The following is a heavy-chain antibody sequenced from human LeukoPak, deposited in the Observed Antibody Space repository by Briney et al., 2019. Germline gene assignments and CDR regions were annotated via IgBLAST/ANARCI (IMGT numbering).Heavy chain of an antibody. CDR1: GFNFNTHW. V-gene: IGHV3-7*01. J-gene: IGHJ4*02. CDR2: IKQDGSEK. D-gene: IGHD3-10*01. Sequence: GGSLRLSCAASGFNFNTHWMSWVRQAPGRGLEGVANIKQDGSEKLYVEFLKGRRAISRDNSKYPLFLQMNRLRVEDTAMYYCTRLSAMLRGPEPIYYFDSWGQGTLVTVSS. CDR3: TRLSAMLRGPEPIYYFDS.